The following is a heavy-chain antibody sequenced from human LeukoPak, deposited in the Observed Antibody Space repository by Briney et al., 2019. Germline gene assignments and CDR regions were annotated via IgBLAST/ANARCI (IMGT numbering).Heavy chain of an antibody. J-gene: IGHJ4*02. Sequence: GGSLRLSCAASGFTFDDYGMRWVRQAPGKGLEWVSGINWNGGSTGYADSVKGRFTISRDNAKNSLYLQMNSLRAEDTALYYCARGYYDFWSGRYGFDYWGQGTLVTVSS. CDR3: ARGYYDFWSGRYGFDY. CDR2: INWNGGST. V-gene: IGHV3-20*04. CDR1: GFTFDDYG. D-gene: IGHD3-3*01.